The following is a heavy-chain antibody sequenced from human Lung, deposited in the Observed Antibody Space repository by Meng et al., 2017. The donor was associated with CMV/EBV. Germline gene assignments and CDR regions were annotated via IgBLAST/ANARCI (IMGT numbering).Heavy chain of an antibody. CDR1: GGTFSSYA. J-gene: IGHJ6*02. CDR2: IIPVFAIA. CDR3: ARDRTGDCSSTSCYNYYYYYGMEV. Sequence: SVXVSXXASGGTFSSYAFSWVRQAPGQGLEWMGGIIPVFAIANYAQKFQGRITITTDESTSTAYMELSSLRSEDTAVYYCARDRTGDCSSTSCYNYYYYYGMEVWGQGTXVTVSS. D-gene: IGHD2-2*02. V-gene: IGHV1-69*05.